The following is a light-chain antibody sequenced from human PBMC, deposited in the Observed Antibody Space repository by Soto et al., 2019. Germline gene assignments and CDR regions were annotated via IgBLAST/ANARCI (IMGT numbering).Light chain of an antibody. V-gene: IGLV1-40*01. J-gene: IGLJ3*02. CDR3: QSYDSSRSGWV. Sequence: QSVLTQPPSVSGAPGQRVTISCTGSSSNIGAGYDVHWYQQLPGTAPNLLISGNSNRPSGVPDRFSGSKSGTSASLAITGLQAEDEADYYCQSYDSSRSGWVFGGGTKLTAL. CDR1: SSNIGAGYD. CDR2: GNS.